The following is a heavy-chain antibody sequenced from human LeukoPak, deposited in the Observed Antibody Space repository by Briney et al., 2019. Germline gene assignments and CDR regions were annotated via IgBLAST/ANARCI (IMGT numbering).Heavy chain of an antibody. CDR3: ARANRELHDAFDI. D-gene: IGHD1-26*01. V-gene: IGHV3-7*01. CDR1: GIIFSDHW. Sequence: GGSLRLSCAASGIIFSDHWMTWVRQAPGKGLEWVATIKTDGRQIYYVDSVKGRFTISRDNAKNSLFLQMNSLRAEDTAVYYCARANRELHDAFDIWGQGTMVTVSS. CDR2: IKTDGRQI. J-gene: IGHJ3*02.